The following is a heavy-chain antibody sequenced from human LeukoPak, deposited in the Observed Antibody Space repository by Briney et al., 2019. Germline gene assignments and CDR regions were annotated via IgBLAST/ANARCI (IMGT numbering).Heavy chain of an antibody. CDR1: GFTFSSYS. Sequence: GGSLRLSCAASGFTFSSYSMNWVRQAPGKGLEWVSSISSSSSYIYYADSVKGRFTISRDNAKNSLYLQMNSLRAEDTAVYYCARAHNWKYGTFDYWGQGTLVTVAS. V-gene: IGHV3-21*01. D-gene: IGHD1-7*01. J-gene: IGHJ4*02. CDR2: ISSSSSYI. CDR3: ARAHNWKYGTFDY.